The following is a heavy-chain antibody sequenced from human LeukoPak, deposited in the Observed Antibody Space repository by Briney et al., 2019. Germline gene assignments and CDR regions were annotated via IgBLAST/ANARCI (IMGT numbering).Heavy chain of an antibody. Sequence: GGSLRLSCAASGFTFSSYAMYWVRQAPGKGLEWVAQISYDGSNKYYADSVKGRFTISRDNSKNTLSLHMNSLRAEDTSLYYCAKDRAAGAVTTYDSWGRGTLVTVSS. V-gene: IGHV3-30-3*01. CDR1: GFTFSSYA. CDR2: ISYDGSNK. J-gene: IGHJ4*02. D-gene: IGHD4-17*01. CDR3: AKDRAAGAVTTYDS.